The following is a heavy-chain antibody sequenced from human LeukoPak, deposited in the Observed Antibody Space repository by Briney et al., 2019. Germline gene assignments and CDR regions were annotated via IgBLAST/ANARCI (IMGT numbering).Heavy chain of an antibody. CDR1: GYTFTGYY. CDR2: INPNSGGT. D-gene: IGHD3-9*01. V-gene: IGHV1-2*02. CDR3: ARDTVLRYFDWLYLPQWFDP. Sequence: ASVKVSCKASGYTFTGYYMHWVRQAPGQGVEWMGWINPNSGGTNYAQKFQGRVTMTRDTSISTAYMELSRLRSDDTAVYYCARDTVLRYFDWLYLPQWFDPWGQGTLVTVSS. J-gene: IGHJ5*02.